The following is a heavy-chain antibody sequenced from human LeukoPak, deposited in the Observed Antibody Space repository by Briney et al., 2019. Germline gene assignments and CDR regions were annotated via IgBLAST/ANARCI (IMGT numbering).Heavy chain of an antibody. CDR3: AKGSGYYDSSGYSDAFDI. CDR1: GFTFSSYG. J-gene: IGHJ3*02. CDR2: ISYDGSNK. D-gene: IGHD3-22*01. Sequence: GRSLRLSCAASGFTFSSYGMHWVRQAPGKGLEWVAVISYDGSNKYYADSVKGRFTISRDNSKNTLYLQMNSLRAEDTAVYYCAKGSGYYDSSGYSDAFDIWGQGTMVTVSS. V-gene: IGHV3-30*18.